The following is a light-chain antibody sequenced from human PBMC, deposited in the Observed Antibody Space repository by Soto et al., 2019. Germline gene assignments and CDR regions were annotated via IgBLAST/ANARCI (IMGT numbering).Light chain of an antibody. J-gene: IGLJ2*01. Sequence: QPVLTQPPSVSAAPRQRVTISCSGSSSNVGNNAVSWYQQFPGKAPKLLIYYDDVLPSGVSDRFSGSKSGTSASLAISGLQSEDEADYYCAAWDDRLDGVVFGGGTKVTVL. V-gene: IGLV1-36*01. CDR2: YDD. CDR1: SSNVGNNA. CDR3: AAWDDRLDGVV.